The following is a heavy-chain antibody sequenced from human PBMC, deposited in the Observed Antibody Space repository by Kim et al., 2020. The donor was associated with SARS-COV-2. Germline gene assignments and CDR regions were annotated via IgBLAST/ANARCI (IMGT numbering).Heavy chain of an antibody. Sequence: YYADSVKGRFTISRENAKNSLYLQMNSLRAEDTAVYYCARGGYNHNWFDPWGQGTLVTVSS. V-gene: IGHV3-21*01. D-gene: IGHD1-20*01. J-gene: IGHJ5*02. CDR3: ARGGYNHNWFDP.